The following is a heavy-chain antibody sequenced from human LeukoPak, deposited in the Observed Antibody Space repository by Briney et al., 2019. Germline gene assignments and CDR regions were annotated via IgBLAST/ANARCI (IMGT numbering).Heavy chain of an antibody. V-gene: IGHV1-18*01. CDR1: GYTFTSYG. CDR2: ISAYNGNT. J-gene: IGHJ4*02. CDR3: ARNGDVWGSYRYNYYFDY. Sequence: ASVKVSCKASGYTFTSYGISWVRQAPGQGLEWMGWISAYNGNTNYAQKLQGRVTMTTDTSTSTAYMELRSLRSDDTAVYYCARNGDVWGSYRYNYYFDYWGQGTLVTVSS. D-gene: IGHD3-16*02.